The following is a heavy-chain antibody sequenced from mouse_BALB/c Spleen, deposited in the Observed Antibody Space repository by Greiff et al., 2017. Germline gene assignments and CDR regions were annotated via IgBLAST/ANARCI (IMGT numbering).Heavy chain of an antibody. V-gene: IGHV5-6*02. CDR1: GFTFSSYG. CDR2: ISSGGSYT. Sequence: EVMLVESGGHLVKPGGSLKLSCAASGFTFSSYGMSWVRQTPDKRLEWFATISSGGSYTYYPDSVKGRFTISRDNAKNNLYLQMSSLKSEDTAMYYCARQGDGYWDAMEYWGQGSSVTGAS. J-gene: IGHJ4*01. CDR3: ARQGDGYWDAMEY. D-gene: IGHD2-3*01.